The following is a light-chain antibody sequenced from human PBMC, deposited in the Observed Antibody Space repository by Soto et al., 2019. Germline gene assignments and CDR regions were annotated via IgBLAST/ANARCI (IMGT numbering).Light chain of an antibody. CDR3: QHYGGMWA. CDR1: QSITNR. Sequence: DIQMTQSPSTLSASVGDRVTITCRASQSITNRLAWYQQRPGKAPKVLIYDASNLESGVPSRFSGSGSGTEFILTISSLQPDDFATYCCQHYGGMWAFGQGTKVEIK. V-gene: IGKV1-5*01. J-gene: IGKJ1*01. CDR2: DAS.